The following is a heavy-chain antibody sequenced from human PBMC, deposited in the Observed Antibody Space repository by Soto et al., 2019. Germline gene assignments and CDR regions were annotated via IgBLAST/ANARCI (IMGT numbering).Heavy chain of an antibody. Sequence: AASVKVSCKASGDTFNTYALNWVRRAPGQGLEWIGGIIPILATPNYAQKFQGRVTITADESTSSAYMELSSLRSEDTAVYYCEKSRGISSSWSYFDSWGQGTLVTVSS. CDR1: GDTFNTYA. CDR3: EKSRGISSSWSYFDS. D-gene: IGHD6-13*01. V-gene: IGHV1-69*13. J-gene: IGHJ4*02. CDR2: IIPILATP.